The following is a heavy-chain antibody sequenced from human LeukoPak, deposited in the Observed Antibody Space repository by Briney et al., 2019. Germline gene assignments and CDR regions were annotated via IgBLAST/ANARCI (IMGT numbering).Heavy chain of an antibody. J-gene: IGHJ5*02. D-gene: IGHD2-15*01. CDR3: ARGRKRIVVVVAASDWFDP. Sequence: SETLSLTCAVYGGSFSGYYWSWIRQPPGKGLEWIGEINHSGSTNYNPSLKSRVTISVDTSKNQFSLKLSSVTAADTAVYYCARGRKRIVVVVAASDWFDPWGQGTLVTVSS. CDR2: INHSGST. CDR1: GGSFSGYY. V-gene: IGHV4-34*01.